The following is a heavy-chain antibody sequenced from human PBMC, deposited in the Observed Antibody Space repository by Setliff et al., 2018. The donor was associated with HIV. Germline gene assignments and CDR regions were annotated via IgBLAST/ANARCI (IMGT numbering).Heavy chain of an antibody. CDR1: GFSFSDYH. D-gene: IGHD3-22*01. CDR3: ARESPYDTSGYYFGAFDI. Sequence: GGSLRLSCAASGFSFSDYHMNWVRQAPGKGLEWISFISSSSSPIYYADSVKGRFTISRDNAKNSLFLQMNSLRAEDTAVYYCARESPYDTSGYYFGAFDIWGQGTMVTVSS. J-gene: IGHJ3*02. CDR2: ISSSSSPI. V-gene: IGHV3-48*04.